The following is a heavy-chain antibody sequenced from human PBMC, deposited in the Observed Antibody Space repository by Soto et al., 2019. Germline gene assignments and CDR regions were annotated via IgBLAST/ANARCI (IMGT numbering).Heavy chain of an antibody. D-gene: IGHD1-1*01. V-gene: IGHV3-30*18. CDR2: ISYDGSNK. CDR3: AKAYPQSSGFDD. CDR1: GFTFSSYG. J-gene: IGHJ4*02. Sequence: GGSLRLSCAASGFTFSSYGMHWVRQAPGKGLEWVAVISYDGSNKYYADSVKGRFTISRDNSKNTLYLQMNSLRAEDTAVYYCAKAYPQSSGFDDWGQGTLVTVSS.